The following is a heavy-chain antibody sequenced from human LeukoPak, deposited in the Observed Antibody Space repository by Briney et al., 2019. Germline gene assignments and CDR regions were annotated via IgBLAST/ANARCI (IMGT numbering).Heavy chain of an antibody. D-gene: IGHD5-12*01. CDR1: GGTFSSYA. CDR3: ASSRRKYRGYNYYFDY. J-gene: IGHJ4*02. V-gene: IGHV1-69*05. CDR2: IIPIFGTA. Sequence: GSSVKVSCKASGGTFSSYAISWVRQAPGQGLEWMGGIIPIFGTANYAQKFQGRVTITTDESTSTAYMELSSLRSEDTAVYYCASSRRKYRGYNYYFDYWAQGTLVTVSS.